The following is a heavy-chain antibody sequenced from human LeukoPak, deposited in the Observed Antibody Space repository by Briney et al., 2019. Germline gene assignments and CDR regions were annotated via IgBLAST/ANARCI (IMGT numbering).Heavy chain of an antibody. CDR3: ARGTRNFDY. Sequence: SETLSLTCTVSGVSISSYYWSWIRQPPGKGLERIGYIYYSGSTNYNPSLKSRVTISVDTSKNQFSLKLSSVTAADTAVYYCARGTRNFDYWGQGTLVTVSS. CDR2: IYYSGST. J-gene: IGHJ4*02. CDR1: GVSISSYY. V-gene: IGHV4-59*08. D-gene: IGHD3/OR15-3a*01.